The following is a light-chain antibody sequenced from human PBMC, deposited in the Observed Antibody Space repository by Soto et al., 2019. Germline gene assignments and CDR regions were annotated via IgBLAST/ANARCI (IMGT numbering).Light chain of an antibody. V-gene: IGLV1-40*01. J-gene: IGLJ1*01. CDR1: SSNIGAHYD. CDR2: DNT. Sequence: QSVLTQPPSVSGAPGQRVTISCTGSSSNIGAHYDVHWYQQLPGTAPRLLIFDNTNRPSGVPDRFSASKSDTSASLAISGLQDEDEADYYCQSYDISLRGFVFGTGTKLTVL. CDR3: QSYDISLRGFV.